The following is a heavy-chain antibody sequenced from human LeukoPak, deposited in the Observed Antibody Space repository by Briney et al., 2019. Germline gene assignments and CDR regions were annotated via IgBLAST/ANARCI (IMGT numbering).Heavy chain of an antibody. CDR3: ERSTGYFGTYRYDY. D-gene: IGHD3-16*02. J-gene: IGHJ4*02. Sequence: GGSLRLSCKVSGFIFRSYWMSWVRQAPGKGLEWVGNIRQDKDQKSYVDSVRGRFTISRDNSKNALYLQMNGLRVEDTAEYYCERSTGYFGTYRYDYWGQGSLVTVSS. V-gene: IGHV3-7*01. CDR1: GFIFRSYW. CDR2: IRQDKDQK.